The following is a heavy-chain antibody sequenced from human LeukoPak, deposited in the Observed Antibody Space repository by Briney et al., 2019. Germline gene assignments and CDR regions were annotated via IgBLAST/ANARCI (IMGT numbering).Heavy chain of an antibody. J-gene: IGHJ5*02. D-gene: IGHD6-13*01. Sequence: SETLSLTCTVSGGSINSYYWSWIRQPAGKGLEWIGRIYSSGSTNYNPSLKSRVIMSVDTSKNQFSLKLSSMTGADTGVYYCARGGSSWNNWFDPWGQGTLVTVSS. CDR1: GGSINSYY. CDR3: ARGGSSWNNWFDP. V-gene: IGHV4-4*07. CDR2: IYSSGST.